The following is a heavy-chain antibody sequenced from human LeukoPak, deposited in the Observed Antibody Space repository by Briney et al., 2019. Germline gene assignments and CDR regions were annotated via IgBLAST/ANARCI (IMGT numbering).Heavy chain of an antibody. CDR3: AKGFHFDW. CDR2: ISGFDSGT. Sequence: PGGSLRLSCVASGFGFSTHDMSWGRQTPGKGLEWVSSISGFDSGTYYTDSVRGRFTISRDTSKNTLYMQMNNLRAEDTAVYYCAKGFHFDWWGQGTLVTVSS. CDR1: GFGFSTHD. J-gene: IGHJ4*02. V-gene: IGHV3-23*01.